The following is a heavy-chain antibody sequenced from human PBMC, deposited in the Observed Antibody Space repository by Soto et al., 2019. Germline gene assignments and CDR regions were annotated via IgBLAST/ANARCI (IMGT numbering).Heavy chain of an antibody. D-gene: IGHD1-26*01. CDR3: ARQVGYYYGMDV. J-gene: IGHJ6*02. CDR1: GGTFSSYA. CDR2: IIPIFGTA. V-gene: IGHV1-69*13. Sequence: SVKVSCKASGGTFSSYAISWVRQAPGQGLEWMGGIIPIFGTANYAQKFQGRVTITADESTSTAYMELSSLRSEDTAVYYCARQVGYYYGMDVWGQGTTVTVSS.